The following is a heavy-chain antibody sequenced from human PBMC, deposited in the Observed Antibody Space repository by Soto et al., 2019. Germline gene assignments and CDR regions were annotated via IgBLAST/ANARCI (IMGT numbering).Heavy chain of an antibody. Sequence: GESLKIACKASGYNFASYWIGWVRQMPGKGLEWMGIIYPGDSNTIYSPSFQGQVTISADKSISTAYLQWSSLKASDTAMYYCARQHGYYGYYYYGMDVWGQGTTVTDSS. CDR3: ARQHGYYGYYYYGMDV. CDR1: GYNFASYW. D-gene: IGHD4-17*01. J-gene: IGHJ6*02. CDR2: IYPGDSNT. V-gene: IGHV5-51*01.